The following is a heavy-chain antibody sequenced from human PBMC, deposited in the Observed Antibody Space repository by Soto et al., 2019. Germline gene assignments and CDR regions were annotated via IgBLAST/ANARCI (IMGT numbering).Heavy chain of an antibody. CDR2: IYYSGST. Sequence: NPSETLSLTCTVSGGSISSYYWSWIRQPPGKGLEWIGYIYYSGSTNYNPSLKSRVTISVDTSKNQFSLKLSSVTAADTAVYYCARGWGGYFDLWGRGTLVTVSS. CDR3: ARGWGGYFDL. CDR1: GGSISSYY. V-gene: IGHV4-59*01. J-gene: IGHJ2*01. D-gene: IGHD1-26*01.